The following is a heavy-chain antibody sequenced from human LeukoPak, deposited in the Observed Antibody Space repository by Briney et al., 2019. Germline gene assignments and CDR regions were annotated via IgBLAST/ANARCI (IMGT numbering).Heavy chain of an antibody. D-gene: IGHD5-18*01. CDR3: AREREWIQLWFYFDY. CDR2: IIPILGIA. CDR1: GYTFTSYG. V-gene: IGHV1-69*04. J-gene: IGHJ4*02. Sequence: GASVKVSCKASGYTFTSYGISWVRQAPGQGLEWMGRIIPILGIANYAQKFQGRVTITADKSTSTAYMELSSLRSEDTAVYYCAREREWIQLWFYFDYWGQGTLVTVSS.